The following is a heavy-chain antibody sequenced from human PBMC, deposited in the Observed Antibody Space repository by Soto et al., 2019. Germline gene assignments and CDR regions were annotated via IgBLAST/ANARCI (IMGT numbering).Heavy chain of an antibody. CDR3: ARRGYSSSWYYYSYYCMDV. CDR1: GYTFTSYD. Sequence: QVQLVQSGAEVKKPGASVKVSCKASGYTFTSYDINWVRQATGQGLEWMGWMNPNSGNTGYAQKFQGRVTMTRNTSISTAYMELSSLRSEDTAVYYCARRGYSSSWYYYSYYCMDVGGQGTTGTVSS. D-gene: IGHD6-13*01. CDR2: MNPNSGNT. J-gene: IGHJ6*02. V-gene: IGHV1-8*01.